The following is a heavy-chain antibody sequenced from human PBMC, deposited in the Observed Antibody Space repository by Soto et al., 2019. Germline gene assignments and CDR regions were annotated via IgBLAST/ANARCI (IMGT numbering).Heavy chain of an antibody. CDR2: ISYDGTNK. CDR3: AKEDSDSVPYYPVSPGFDY. CDR1: GVTFSTYC. Sequence: PGGSLRLSCAASGVTFSTYCMHWVRQAPGKGLEWVAVISYDGTNKFYADSVKGRFTISRDNSKNTLFLQMNSLRAEDAAVYYCAKEDSDSVPYYPVSPGFDYCGPGTLVTVSS. D-gene: IGHD3-22*01. V-gene: IGHV3-30*18. J-gene: IGHJ4*02.